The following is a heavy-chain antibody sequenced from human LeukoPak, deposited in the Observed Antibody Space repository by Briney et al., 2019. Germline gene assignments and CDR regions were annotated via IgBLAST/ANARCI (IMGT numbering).Heavy chain of an antibody. V-gene: IGHV4-59*08. D-gene: IGHD3-10*01. CDR1: GGSIRSHY. CDR3: ARLDYLGSGLFDH. CDR2: IYYSGNT. J-gene: IGHJ4*02. Sequence: PSETLSLTCTVSGGSIRSHYWSWIRQPPGKGLEWIGHIYYSGNTNYNPSLKSRVTISIDTSKRQFSLMLNSVTAADTAVYYCARLDYLGSGLFDHWGQGTQVTGSS.